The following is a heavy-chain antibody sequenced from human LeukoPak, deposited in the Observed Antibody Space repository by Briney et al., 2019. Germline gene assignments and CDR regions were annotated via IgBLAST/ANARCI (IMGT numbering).Heavy chain of an antibody. J-gene: IGHJ6*03. CDR3: AKGHSSSWDYYYYYMDV. D-gene: IGHD6-13*01. V-gene: IGHV3-30*02. Sequence: PGGSLRLSCAASGFTFSSYGMHWVRQAPGKGLEWVAFIRYDGSNTYYADSVKGRFTISRDNSKNTLYLQMNSLRAEDTAVYYCAKGHSSSWDYYYYYMDVWGKGTTVTVSS. CDR2: IRYDGSNT. CDR1: GFTFSSYG.